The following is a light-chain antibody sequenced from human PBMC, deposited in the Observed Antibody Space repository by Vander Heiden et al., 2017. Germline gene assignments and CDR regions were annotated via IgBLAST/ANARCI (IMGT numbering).Light chain of an antibody. Sequence: DIVMTQSPDSLAVSLGERATINCKSSQSILYSSNNKNYLAWYQQKAGQPPKLLIYWASTREFGVPDRFSGSGSGTDFTFTISSLQAEDVAVYYCQQYYSTPLTFGGGTKVEIK. CDR1: QSILYSSNNKNY. V-gene: IGKV4-1*01. J-gene: IGKJ4*01. CDR2: WAS. CDR3: QQYYSTPLT.